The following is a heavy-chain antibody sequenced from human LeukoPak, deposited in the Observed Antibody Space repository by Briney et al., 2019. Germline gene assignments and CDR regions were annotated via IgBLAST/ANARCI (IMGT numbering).Heavy chain of an antibody. CDR1: GFTFRSYA. V-gene: IGHV3-23*01. D-gene: IGHD2-2*01. CDR3: ARAMPCTSTICYRFDD. Sequence: GRSLSLSCATSGFTFRSYAMSWVRHAPRKGLDWVSSISASGGSTDYADSVTGRFTISRDISKNTLSLQMNSLRAEDTALYCCARAMPCTSTICYRFDDWGQGALVTVSS. CDR2: ISASGGST. J-gene: IGHJ4*02.